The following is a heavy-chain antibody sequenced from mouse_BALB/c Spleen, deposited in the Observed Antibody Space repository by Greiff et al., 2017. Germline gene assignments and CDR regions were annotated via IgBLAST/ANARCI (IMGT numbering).Heavy chain of an antibody. Sequence: EVQLVESGGGLVQPKGSLKLSCAASGFTFNTYAMNWVRQAPGKGLEWVARIRSKSNNYATYYADSVKDRFTISRDDSQSMLYLQMNNLKTEDTAMYYCVRQYGNYWYFDVWGAGTTVTVSS. D-gene: IGHD2-1*01. J-gene: IGHJ1*01. CDR2: IRSKSNNYAT. CDR3: VRQYGNYWYFDV. CDR1: GFTFNTYA. V-gene: IGHV10-1*02.